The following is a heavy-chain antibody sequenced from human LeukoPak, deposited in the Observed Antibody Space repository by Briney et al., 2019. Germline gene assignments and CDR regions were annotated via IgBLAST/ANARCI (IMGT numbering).Heavy chain of an antibody. J-gene: IGHJ6*03. V-gene: IGHV4-4*07. CDR2: ISPSGST. CDR1: GGSISSYS. D-gene: IGHD1-14*01. CDR3: ARPELYYYYMDV. Sequence: SETLSLTCTVSGGSISSYSWSWIRQPAGKGLECIGHISPSGSTNYNPSLKSRVTMSVDTSKNQFSLKLSSVTAADTAVYYCARPELYYYYMDVWGKGTTVTVSS.